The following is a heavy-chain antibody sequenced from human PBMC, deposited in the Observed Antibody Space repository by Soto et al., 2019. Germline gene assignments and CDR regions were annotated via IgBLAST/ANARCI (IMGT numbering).Heavy chain of an antibody. CDR1: GYTFTSYD. Sequence: GASVKVSCKASGYTFTSYDINWVRQATGQGLEWMGWMNPNSGGTNYAQKFQGRVTMTRDTSISTAYMELSRLRSDDTAVYYCARKLELRGSYYYYDMDVWGQGTTVTVSS. V-gene: IGHV1-2*02. CDR2: MNPNSGGT. J-gene: IGHJ6*02. CDR3: ARKLELRGSYYYYDMDV. D-gene: IGHD1-7*01.